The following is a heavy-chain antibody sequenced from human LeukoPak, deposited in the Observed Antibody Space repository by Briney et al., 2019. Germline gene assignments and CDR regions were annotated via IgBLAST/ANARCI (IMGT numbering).Heavy chain of an antibody. CDR1: GGSISSYY. Sequence: PSETLSLTCTVSGGSISSYYWSWIRQPPGKGLEWIGYIYYSGSTNYNPSLKSRVTISVDTSKNQFSLKLSSVTAADTAVYYCARTRTILVACQYYFDYWGQGTLVTVSS. J-gene: IGHJ4*02. CDR3: ARTRTILVACQYYFDY. CDR2: IYYSGST. D-gene: IGHD3-22*01. V-gene: IGHV4-59*01.